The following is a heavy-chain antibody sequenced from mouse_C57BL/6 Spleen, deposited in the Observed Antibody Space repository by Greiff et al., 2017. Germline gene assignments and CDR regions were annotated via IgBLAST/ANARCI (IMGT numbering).Heavy chain of an antibody. CDR3: AREGDYGNYYAMDY. J-gene: IGHJ4*01. CDR1: GYTFTSYW. V-gene: IGHV1-64*01. CDR2: IHPTSGST. Sequence: QVQLQQPGAELVKPGASVKLSCKASGYTFTSYWMHWVKQRPGQGLEWIGMIHPTSGSTNYNEKFKSKATLTVDKSSSTAYMQLSSLTSEDSAVYYCAREGDYGNYYAMDYWGQGTSVTVSS. D-gene: IGHD2-4*01.